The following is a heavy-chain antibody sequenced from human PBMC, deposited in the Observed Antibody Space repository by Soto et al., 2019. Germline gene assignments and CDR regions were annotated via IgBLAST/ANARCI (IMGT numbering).Heavy chain of an antibody. CDR1: GGTFSSYA. V-gene: IGHV1-69*01. CDR2: IIPIFGTT. D-gene: IGHD3-10*01. Sequence: QVQLVQSGTEVKKPGSSLKVSCKASGGTFSSYAISWVRQAPGQGLEWMGGIIPIFGTTNYAEKFPGRVSITADESTSTAYVELSSLRSEDTAVYYCAGSFKYGSGTFDAFDIWGQGTMVTVSS. CDR3: AGSFKYGSGTFDAFDI. J-gene: IGHJ3*02.